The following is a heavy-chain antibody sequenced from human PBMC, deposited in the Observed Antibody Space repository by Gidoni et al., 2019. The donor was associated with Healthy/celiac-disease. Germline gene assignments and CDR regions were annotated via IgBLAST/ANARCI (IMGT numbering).Heavy chain of an antibody. CDR2: IYYSGST. Sequence: QLQLQESGPGLVKPSETLSLTCTVSVGSISSSSYYWGWIRQPPGKGLEWIGSIYYSGSTYYNPSLKSRVTISVDTSKNQFSLKLSSVTAADTAVYYCARRVYYYDSSGSFDYWGQGTLVTVSS. CDR1: VGSISSSSYY. J-gene: IGHJ4*02. D-gene: IGHD3-22*01. V-gene: IGHV4-39*01. CDR3: ARRVYYYDSSGSFDY.